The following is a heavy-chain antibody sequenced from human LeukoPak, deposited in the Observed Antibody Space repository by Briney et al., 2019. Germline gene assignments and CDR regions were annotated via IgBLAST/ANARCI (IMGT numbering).Heavy chain of an antibody. CDR1: GDTLTTHY. V-gene: IGHV1-46*01. CDR2: INPDAGRT. D-gene: IGHD1-1*01. J-gene: IGHJ4*02. CDR3: ARGWPNGKLYFDY. Sequence: ASVKVSCKASGDTLTTHYMHWVRQAPGKGLEWMGIINPDAGRTDSAQRFLGRLAMTRDMSTTTVYMELSSLRSEDTAVYYCARGWPNGKLYFDYWGQGTLVTVFS.